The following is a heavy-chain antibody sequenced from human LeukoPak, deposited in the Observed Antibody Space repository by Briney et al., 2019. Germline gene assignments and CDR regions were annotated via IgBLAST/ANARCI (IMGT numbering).Heavy chain of an antibody. V-gene: IGHV1-8*01. Sequence: ASVKASCKASGYTFTSYDINWVRQATGQGLEWMGWMNPNSGNTGYAQKFQGKVTMTRNTSICTAYMELSSLRSEDTAVYYCARDLPGGAAISGYWGQGTLVTVSS. J-gene: IGHJ4*02. D-gene: IGHD6-25*01. CDR3: ARDLPGGAAISGY. CDR2: MNPNSGNT. CDR1: GYTFTSYD.